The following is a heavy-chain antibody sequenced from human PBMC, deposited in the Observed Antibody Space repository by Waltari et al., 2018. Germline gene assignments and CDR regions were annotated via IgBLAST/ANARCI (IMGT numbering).Heavy chain of an antibody. D-gene: IGHD2-21*02. J-gene: IGHJ2*01. CDR3: ARVAVTTPWYFDL. CDR1: GFTFSRYW. CDR2: INSAGSTT. Sequence: EVQLVESGGGLVQPGGSLRLSCAASGFTFSRYWLHWVRQAPGTGLVWVSRINSAGSTTTYADSVKGRFTISRDNAKNTLYLQMNSLRAEDTAVYYCARVAVTTPWYFDLWGRGTLVTVSS. V-gene: IGHV3-74*01.